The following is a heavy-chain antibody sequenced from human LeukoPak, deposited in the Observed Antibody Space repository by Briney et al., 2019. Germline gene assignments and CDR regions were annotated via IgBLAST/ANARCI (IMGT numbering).Heavy chain of an antibody. CDR3: AKDQGYSGYAEAFDY. D-gene: IGHD5-12*01. CDR1: GFTFDDYA. Sequence: GGSLRLSCAASGFTFDDYAMHWVRQAPGKGLEWVSGISWNSGSIGYADSVKGRFTISRDNAKNSLYLQMNSLRAEDTALYYCAKDQGYSGYAEAFDYRGQGTLVTVSS. V-gene: IGHV3-9*01. CDR2: ISWNSGSI. J-gene: IGHJ4*02.